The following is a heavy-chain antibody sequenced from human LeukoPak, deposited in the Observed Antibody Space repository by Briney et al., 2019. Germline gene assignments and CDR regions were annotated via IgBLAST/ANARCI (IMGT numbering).Heavy chain of an antibody. V-gene: IGHV4-34*01. CDR2: INHSGST. CDR1: GGSFSGYY. Sequence: SETLSLTCAVYGGSFSGYYWSWIRQPPGKGLEWIGEINHSGSTNYNPSLKSRVTISVDTSKNQLSLKLSSVTAADTAVYYCARGGRYYGSGSYKRGFDYWGQGTLVTVSS. J-gene: IGHJ4*02. CDR3: ARGGRYYGSGSYKRGFDY. D-gene: IGHD3-10*01.